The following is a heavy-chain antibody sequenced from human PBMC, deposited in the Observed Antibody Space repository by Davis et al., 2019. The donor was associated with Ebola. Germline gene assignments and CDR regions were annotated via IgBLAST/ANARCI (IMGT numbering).Heavy chain of an antibody. CDR2: IYPGDSDT. V-gene: IGHV5-51*01. J-gene: IGHJ4*02. CDR1: GYSFSNFW. Sequence: KVSCKGSGYSFSNFWIGWVRQMPGKGLEWMGMIYPGDSDTRYSPSFQGQVTISADKSISTAYLQWSSLKASDTAMYYCARRGGYCISTSCYAGSFADYWGQGTLVTVPS. D-gene: IGHD2-2*01. CDR3: ARRGGYCISTSCYAGSFADY.